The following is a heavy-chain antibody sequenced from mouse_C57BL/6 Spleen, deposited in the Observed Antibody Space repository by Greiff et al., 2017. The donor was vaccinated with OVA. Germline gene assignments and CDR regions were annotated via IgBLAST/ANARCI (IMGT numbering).Heavy chain of an antibody. CDR3: ARRDYYGSRRDFDV. CDR1: GYSITSGYY. J-gene: IGHJ1*03. D-gene: IGHD1-1*01. CDR2: ISYDGSN. V-gene: IGHV3-6*01. Sequence: EVQLQQSGPGLVKPSPSLSLTCSVTGYSITSGYYWNWIRQFPGNKLEWMGYISYDGSNNYNPSLKNRISITRDTSKNQFFLKLNSVTTEDTATYYCARRDYYGSRRDFDVWGTGTTVTVSS.